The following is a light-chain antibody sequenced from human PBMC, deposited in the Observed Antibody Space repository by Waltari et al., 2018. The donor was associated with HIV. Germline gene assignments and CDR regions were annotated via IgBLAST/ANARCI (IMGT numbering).Light chain of an antibody. CDR3: QQYYSTWT. CDR2: WAS. V-gene: IGKV4-1*01. CDR1: QSVLYSSNNKNY. Sequence: DIVMTQSPDSLAVSLGERATINCKSSQSVLYSSNNKNYLAWYQQKPGQPPKLLIYWASTRASGVPDRSRGSGSGTNFTLTISSLQAEDVAVYYCQQYYSTWTFGQGTKVEIK. J-gene: IGKJ1*01.